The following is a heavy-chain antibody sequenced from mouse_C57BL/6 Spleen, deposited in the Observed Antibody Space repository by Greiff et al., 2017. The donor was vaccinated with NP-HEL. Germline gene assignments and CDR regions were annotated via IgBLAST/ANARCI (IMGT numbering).Heavy chain of an antibody. V-gene: IGHV1-66*01. CDR3: AREGVYYGNYGAWFAY. J-gene: IGHJ3*01. D-gene: IGHD2-1*01. CDR1: GYSFTSYY. Sequence: QVQLQQSGPELVKPGASVKISCKASGYSFTSYYIHWVKQRPGQGLEWIGWIYPGSGNTKYNEKFKGKATLTADTSSSTAYMQLSSLTSEDSAVYYCAREGVYYGNYGAWFAYWGQGTLVTVSA. CDR2: IYPGSGNT.